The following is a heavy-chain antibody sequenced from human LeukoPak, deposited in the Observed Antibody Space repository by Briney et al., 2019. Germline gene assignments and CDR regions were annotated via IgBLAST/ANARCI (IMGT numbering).Heavy chain of an antibody. CDR2: IYSGGST. V-gene: IGHV3-66*01. Sequence: GGSLRLSCAASGFTVSSNYMSWVRQAPGKGLEWVSVIYSGGSTYYADSVEGRFTISRDNSKNTLYLQMNSLRAEDTAVYYCARSLYNWNYGWFDRWGQGSLVTVSS. CDR1: GFTVSSNY. D-gene: IGHD1-7*01. J-gene: IGHJ5*02. CDR3: ARSLYNWNYGWFDR.